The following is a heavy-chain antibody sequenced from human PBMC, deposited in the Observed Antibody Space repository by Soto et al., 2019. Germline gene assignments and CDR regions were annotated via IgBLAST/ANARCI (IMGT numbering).Heavy chain of an antibody. D-gene: IGHD6-6*01. CDR1: GFTLTNYW. J-gene: IGHJ6*02. V-gene: IGHV3-74*01. Sequence: EVQLVESGGGLVQPGGSLRLSCAASGFTLTNYWMHWVRQAPGKGLVWVSRINSNGRSITYADSVKGRFTISRDNATNTLYLQMNSLGAEDTAVYYCARGGAARAYYYYGMDVWGQGTTVTVSS. CDR3: ARGGAARAYYYYGMDV. CDR2: INSNGRSI.